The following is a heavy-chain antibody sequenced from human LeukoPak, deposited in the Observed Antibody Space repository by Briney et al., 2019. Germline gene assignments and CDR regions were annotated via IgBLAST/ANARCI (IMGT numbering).Heavy chain of an antibody. CDR1: GFTFSVSA. D-gene: IGHD6-6*01. CDR3: TYTSSSGVVY. J-gene: IGHJ4*02. CDR2: IRNKANNYAT. Sequence: PGGSLTLSCAASGFTFSVSAIYWVRQASGKGLEYVGRIRNKANNYATAYAASLKGRFTTSRDDSKNTAYLQMNSLETEDTAMYYCTYTSSSGVVYWGQGTLVTVSS. V-gene: IGHV3-73*01.